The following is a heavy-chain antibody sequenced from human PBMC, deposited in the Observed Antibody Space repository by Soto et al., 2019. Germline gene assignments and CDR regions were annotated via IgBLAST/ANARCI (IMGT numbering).Heavy chain of an antibody. D-gene: IGHD3-10*01. J-gene: IGHJ4*02. CDR1: GGSFTNYY. Sequence: PSETLSLTCTVSGGSFTNYYWSWIRQPPGRGLEWIGYIYNTGSTNYNPSLKSRVTISVDTSKNQFSLKLYSVTAADTAVYYCASRNYYGSGSYHYYFDYWGQGTLVTVSS. CDR2: IYNTGST. CDR3: ASRNYYGSGSYHYYFDY. V-gene: IGHV4-59*08.